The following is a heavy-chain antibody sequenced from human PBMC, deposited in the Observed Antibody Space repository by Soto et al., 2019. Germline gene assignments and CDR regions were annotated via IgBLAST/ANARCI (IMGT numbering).Heavy chain of an antibody. CDR1: GYTFTSFG. J-gene: IGHJ3*01. V-gene: IGHV1-18*01. CDR2: ISTYNDNT. Sequence: QVQLVQSGAEVQKPGASVKVSCKTSGYTFTSFGISWVRQAPGQGLDWMAWISTYNDNTKFAKRLHGRVTLSTDTSTSTVYMELRSLRSDDTAVYYCARDRIVAVPAGHDVFDFWGQGTMVTVSS. D-gene: IGHD2-2*01. CDR3: ARDRIVAVPAGHDVFDF.